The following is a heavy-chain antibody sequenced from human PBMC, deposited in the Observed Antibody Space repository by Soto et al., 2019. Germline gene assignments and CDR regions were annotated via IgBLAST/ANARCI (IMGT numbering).Heavy chain of an antibody. CDR1: GYTFTSFP. Sequence: QVQLAQSGAEVKKPGASVKVACKASGYTFTSFPMHWVRQAPGQRLEWMGWINAGNGNTKYSEKLQGRVTITRDTSASTAYMELRSPRSEDTAMYYCARGVGEYQLLGGWFDPWGQGTLVTVSS. J-gene: IGHJ5*02. CDR3: ARGVGEYQLLGGWFDP. V-gene: IGHV1-3*01. CDR2: INAGNGNT. D-gene: IGHD2-2*01.